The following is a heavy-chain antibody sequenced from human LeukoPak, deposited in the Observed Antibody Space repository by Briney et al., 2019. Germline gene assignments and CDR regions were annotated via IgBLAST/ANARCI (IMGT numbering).Heavy chain of an antibody. J-gene: IGHJ5*02. V-gene: IGHV4-34*01. CDR3: ARGVPTYYYDTSGYYYGVGSFDP. D-gene: IGHD3-22*01. CDR2: INHSGNT. CDR1: GGSFSGYY. Sequence: PSETLSLTCAVYGGSFSGYYWSWIRQPPGKGLEWIGEINHSGNTTYNPSLKSRVTISVDTSKNQFSLKLSSVTAADTAVYYCARGVPTYYYDTSGYYYGVGSFDPWGQGTLVTVSS.